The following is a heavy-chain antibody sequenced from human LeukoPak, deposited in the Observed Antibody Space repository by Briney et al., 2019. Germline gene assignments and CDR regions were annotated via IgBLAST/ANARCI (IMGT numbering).Heavy chain of an antibody. CDR3: ARVRGYYDILTGYPVGAFDI. D-gene: IGHD3-9*01. V-gene: IGHV4-59*08. CDR2: IYYSGST. J-gene: IGHJ3*02. Sequence: SETLSLTCTVSGGSISSYYWSWIRQPPGKGLEWIGYIYYSGSTNYNPSLKSRVAISVDTSKNQFSLKLSSVTAADTAVYYCARVRGYYDILTGYPVGAFDIWGQGTMVTVSS. CDR1: GGSISSYY.